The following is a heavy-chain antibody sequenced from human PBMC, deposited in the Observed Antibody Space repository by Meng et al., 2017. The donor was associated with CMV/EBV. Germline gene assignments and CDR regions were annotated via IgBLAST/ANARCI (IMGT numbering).Heavy chain of an antibody. D-gene: IGHD1-1*01. J-gene: IGHJ4*02. CDR3: ARDYQLERRSDDY. CDR2: ISADNQNT. Sequence: ASVQVSCKAPGNIFTKNGISWVRQAPGQRLEWMGWISADNQNTNLVQRFQGRVTMTIETSTNTAYVELRSLRSDDTAVYYCARDYQLERRSDDYWGQGTLVTVSS. V-gene: IGHV1-18*01. CDR1: GNIFTKNG.